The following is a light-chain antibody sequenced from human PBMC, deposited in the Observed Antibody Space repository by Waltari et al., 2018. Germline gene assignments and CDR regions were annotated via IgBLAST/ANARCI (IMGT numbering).Light chain of an antibody. CDR3: QQYNNGPPWT. Sequence: EIVMTQSPATLSVSPGERATLSCRASQSVSSNLAWYQQKPGQAPRLLIYGASTRATGIPARFSGSGSGTEFTLTICSLQSEDFAVYYCQQYNNGPPWTFGQGTKVEIK. V-gene: IGKV3-15*01. J-gene: IGKJ1*01. CDR2: GAS. CDR1: QSVSSN.